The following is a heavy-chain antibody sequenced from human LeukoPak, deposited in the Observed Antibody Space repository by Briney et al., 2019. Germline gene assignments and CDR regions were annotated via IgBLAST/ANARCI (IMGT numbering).Heavy chain of an antibody. CDR3: AKARESATFDY. D-gene: IGHD3-3*01. CDR2: ISRDGGRT. V-gene: IGHV3-43*02. CDR1: GFTFNNYA. Sequence: GGSLRLSCADSGFTFNNYAMSWVRPPPGKAREWVSHISRDGGRTYYADPVKGRFTISRDNSKNSLYLQINNLSADDPAFYYCAKARESATFDYCGQGTLVTVSS. J-gene: IGHJ4*02.